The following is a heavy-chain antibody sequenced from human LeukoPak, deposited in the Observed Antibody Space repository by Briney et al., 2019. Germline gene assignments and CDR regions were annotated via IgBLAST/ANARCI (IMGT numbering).Heavy chain of an antibody. D-gene: IGHD5-18*01. CDR1: GFTFSSYD. CDR3: ASDREDTANLHYFDY. V-gene: IGHV3-30-3*01. CDR2: ISYDGSNK. Sequence: PGRSLRLSCAASGFTFSSYDMHWVRQAPGKGLEWVTVISYDGSNKYYADSVEGRFTISRDNSKNTLYLQMNSLRVEDTAVYYCASDREDTANLHYFDYWGQGTLVTVSS. J-gene: IGHJ4*02.